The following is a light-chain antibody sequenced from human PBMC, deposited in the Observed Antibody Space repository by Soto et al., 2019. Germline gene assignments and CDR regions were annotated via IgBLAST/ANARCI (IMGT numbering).Light chain of an antibody. CDR1: QSIVSY. J-gene: IGKJ1*01. CDR3: QQSFSFPRT. V-gene: IGKV1-39*01. CDR2: ATS. Sequence: DIQMTQSPSSLSASVGDRVTIACRASQSIVSYLNWYQQKPGKAPKLLMFATSYLQGGVPSRFSGSGSSTDFTLTINGLQPEDFATYYCQQSFSFPRTFGQGTKVEVK.